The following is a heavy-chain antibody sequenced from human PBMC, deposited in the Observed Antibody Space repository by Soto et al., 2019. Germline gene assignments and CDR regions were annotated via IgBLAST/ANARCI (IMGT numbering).Heavy chain of an antibody. V-gene: IGHV2-5*01. CDR1: GFSLTTDGVG. D-gene: IGHD4-17*01. J-gene: IGHJ4*02. CDR2: VYWNDEK. CDR3: AHRTTVRSGIN. Sequence: QITLKESGPPLVNPTQTLTLTCTFSGFSLTTDGVGVDWIRQPPGKALEWLGLVYWNDEKRYRPSLQSRLTITRDTSRHRVVLTMTNMDRVDTATYFCAHRTTVRSGINWGQGTLVTVSS.